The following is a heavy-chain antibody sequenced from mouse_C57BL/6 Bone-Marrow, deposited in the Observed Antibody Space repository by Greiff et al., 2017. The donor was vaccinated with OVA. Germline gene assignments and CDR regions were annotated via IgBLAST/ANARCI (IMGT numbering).Heavy chain of an antibody. CDR3: TEGWKRTSAMDY. D-gene: IGHD3-3*01. J-gene: IGHJ4*01. CDR2: ISLKSDNYAS. CDR1: GFTFSNYW. Sequence: EVKLQESGGGLVQPGGSMKLSCVASGFTFSNYWMNWVRQSPEKGLEWVAQISLKSDNYASHYAESVKGRFTISRDDSKSSVYLQMNNVRAEDTGIYYCTEGWKRTSAMDYWGQGTSVTVSS. V-gene: IGHV6-3*01.